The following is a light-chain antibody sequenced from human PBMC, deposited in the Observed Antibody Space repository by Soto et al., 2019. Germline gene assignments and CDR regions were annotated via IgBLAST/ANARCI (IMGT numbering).Light chain of an antibody. CDR3: QQSYTLSPLT. CDR2: AAS. CDR1: QGISSW. Sequence: DIQMTQSPSSVSASVGDRVTITCRASQGISSWLAWYQHKPGKAPKVLISAASNLQSGVPSRFSGSGSGTVFTLTISSLQPEDFATYFCQQSYTLSPLTFGGGTKVDIK. V-gene: IGKV1-12*01. J-gene: IGKJ4*01.